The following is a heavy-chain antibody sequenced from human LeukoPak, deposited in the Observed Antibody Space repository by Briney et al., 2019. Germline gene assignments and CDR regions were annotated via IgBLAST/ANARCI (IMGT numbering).Heavy chain of an antibody. CDR2: IRSSGST. J-gene: IGHJ5*02. Sequence: SETLSLTCSVSGDSISNYHWNWIRQSPGKGLEWIGDIRSSGSTHHNPSLASRISLSMDPSRNQFSLKLSSVTVADTAVYYCARRVVAQFSIDKGNWLDPWGQGTLVTVSS. D-gene: IGHD2-21*01. V-gene: IGHV4-4*09. CDR1: GDSISNYH. CDR3: ARRVVAQFSIDKGNWLDP.